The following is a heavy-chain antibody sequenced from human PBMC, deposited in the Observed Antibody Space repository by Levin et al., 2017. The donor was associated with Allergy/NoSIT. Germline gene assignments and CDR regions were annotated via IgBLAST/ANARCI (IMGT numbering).Heavy chain of an antibody. V-gene: IGHV3-21*01. Sequence: LSLTCAAYGFTFSSYSMNWVRQAPGKGLEWVSSISSSSSYIYYADSVKGRFTISRDNAKNSLYLQMNSLRAEDTAVYYCARSRPERLPDYWGQGTLVTVSS. CDR1: GFTFSSYS. CDR2: ISSSSSYI. J-gene: IGHJ4*02. CDR3: ARSRPERLPDY. D-gene: IGHD3-16*01.